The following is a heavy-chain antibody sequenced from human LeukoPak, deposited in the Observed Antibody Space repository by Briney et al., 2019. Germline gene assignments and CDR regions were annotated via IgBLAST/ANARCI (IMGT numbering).Heavy chain of an antibody. CDR2: IYYSGST. J-gene: IGHJ5*02. CDR1: GGSISSSSYY. Sequence: SETLSLTCTVSGGSISSSSYYRGWIRQPPGKGLEWIGSIYYSGSTYYNPSLKSRVTISVDTSKNQFSLKLSSVTAADTAVYYCAQEYSSGWYDGFDPWGQGTLVTVSS. D-gene: IGHD6-19*01. CDR3: AQEYSSGWYDGFDP. V-gene: IGHV4-39*01.